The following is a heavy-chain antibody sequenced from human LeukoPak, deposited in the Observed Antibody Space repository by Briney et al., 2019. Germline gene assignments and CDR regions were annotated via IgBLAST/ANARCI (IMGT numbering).Heavy chain of an antibody. D-gene: IGHD6-13*01. J-gene: IGHJ4*02. CDR1: GGSFSGYY. V-gene: IGHV4-34*01. CDR2: INHSGST. Sequence: SETLSLTCAVYGGSFSGYYWSWIRQPPGKGLEWIGEINHSGSTNYNPSLKSRVTISVDTSKNQFSLKLSSVTAADTAVYYCASSWYVYWGRGTLVTVSS. CDR3: ASSWYVY.